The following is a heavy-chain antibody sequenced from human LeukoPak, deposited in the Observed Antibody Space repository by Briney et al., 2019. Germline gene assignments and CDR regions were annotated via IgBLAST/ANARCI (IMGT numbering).Heavy chain of an antibody. CDR1: GYTFTSYD. J-gene: IGHJ4*02. CDR2: SNAGNGNI. D-gene: IGHD2-2*03. V-gene: IGHV1-3*02. Sequence: ASVKVSCKASGYTFTSYDMHWVRQAPGQRLEWMGMSNAGNGNIKYSQEFQGRVTITRDTSASTVYMELSSLRSEDMAVYYCTRGTWIKGFDYWGQGTLVTVSS. CDR3: TRGTWIKGFDY.